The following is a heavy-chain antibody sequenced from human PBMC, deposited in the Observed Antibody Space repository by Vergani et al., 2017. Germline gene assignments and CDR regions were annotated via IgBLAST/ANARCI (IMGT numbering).Heavy chain of an antibody. V-gene: IGHV4-61*01. J-gene: IGHJ4*02. CDR1: GGSVSSGSYY. CDR3: ATTRVYCSSTSCLF. D-gene: IGHD2-2*01. CDR2: IYYSGST. Sequence: QVQLQESGPGLVKPSETLSLTCTVSGGSVSSGSYYWSWIRQPPGKGLEWIGYIYYSGSTNYNPSLKSRVTISVDTSKNQFSLKLSSVTAADTAVYYCATTRVYCSSTSCLFWGQGTLVTVSS.